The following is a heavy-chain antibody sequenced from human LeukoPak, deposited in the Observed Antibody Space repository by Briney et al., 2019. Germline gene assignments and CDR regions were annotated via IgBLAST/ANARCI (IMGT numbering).Heavy chain of an antibody. J-gene: IGHJ4*02. CDR3: SRARGDYRYFDY. CDR2: VNSDGSTT. V-gene: IGHV3-74*01. Sequence: GGSLRLSCAASGFPFSNYWMHWVRQAPGKGLVWVSRVNSDGSTTNYADSVKGRFTISRDNAKNTLYLQMNSLRAEDTAVYYCSRARGDYRYFDYWGQGTLVTVSS. D-gene: IGHD4-17*01. CDR1: GFPFSNYW.